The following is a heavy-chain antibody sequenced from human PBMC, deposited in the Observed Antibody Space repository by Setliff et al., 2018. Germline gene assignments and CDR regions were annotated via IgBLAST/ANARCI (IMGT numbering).Heavy chain of an antibody. CDR1: GGSISSSSYY. D-gene: IGHD1-26*01. V-gene: IGHV4-39*07. Sequence: SETLSLTCTVSGGSISSSSYYWGWIRQPPGKGLEWIGSIYYRGSTYYNPSLKSRVTISVDTSKNQFSLKLASVTAADTAVYYCTSVLNSVSDAFDVWGQGTVVTVSS. CDR2: IYYRGST. CDR3: TSVLNSVSDAFDV. J-gene: IGHJ3*01.